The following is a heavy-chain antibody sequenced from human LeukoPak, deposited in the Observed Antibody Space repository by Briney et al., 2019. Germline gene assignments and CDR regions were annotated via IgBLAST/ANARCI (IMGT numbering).Heavy chain of an antibody. CDR2: ISYDGSNK. CDR3: ARDRGYSYGSYGDY. CDR1: GFTFSSYA. D-gene: IGHD5-18*01. J-gene: IGHJ4*02. Sequence: GRSLRLSCAASGFTFSSYAMHWVRQAPGKGLEWVPVISYDGSNKYYADSVKGRFTVSRDNSKNTLYLQMNSLRAEDTAVYYCARDRGYSYGSYGDYWGQGTLVTVSS. V-gene: IGHV3-30-3*01.